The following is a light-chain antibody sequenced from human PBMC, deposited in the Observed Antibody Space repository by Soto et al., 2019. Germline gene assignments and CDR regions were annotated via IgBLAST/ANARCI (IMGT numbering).Light chain of an antibody. Sequence: DIQSTQSPATLSASVGDRVTITCRASQSVRSWLAWYQQKPGTAPKLLIFDASRLESGVPPRFSGSGSGTEFTLTISSLQPEDFATYYCQQLNSYPRTFGPGTKVDIK. V-gene: IGKV1-5*01. CDR1: QSVRSW. CDR3: QQLNSYPRT. CDR2: DAS. J-gene: IGKJ3*01.